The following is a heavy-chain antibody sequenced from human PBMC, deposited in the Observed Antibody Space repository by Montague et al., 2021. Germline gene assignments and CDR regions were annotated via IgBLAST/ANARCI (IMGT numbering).Heavy chain of an antibody. CDR2: INASGGKT. CDR3: ANFRQSVEMDV. CDR1: GFTISSWA. D-gene: IGHD3-3*01. Sequence: SLRLSCAASGFTISSWAMSWVRQAPGKGLECVSLINASGGKTHYVDSVTGRFTISRDRSKNTLYLQMDSLRVEDTAVYYCANFRQSVEMDVWGQGTRVTVSS. V-gene: IGHV3-23*01. J-gene: IGHJ6*02.